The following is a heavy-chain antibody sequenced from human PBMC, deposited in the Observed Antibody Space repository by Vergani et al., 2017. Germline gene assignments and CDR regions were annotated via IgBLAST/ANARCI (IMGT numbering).Heavy chain of an antibody. V-gene: IGHV4-61*10. Sequence: QVQLQESGPGLVKPSETLSLTCTVSGGSVSSGSYYWSWIRQPAGKGLEWIGYIYYSGSTNYNPSPKSRVTISVDTSKNQFSLKLSSVTAADTAVYYCARGGASGPYCSSTSCHVDAFDIWGQGTMVTVSS. CDR3: ARGGASGPYCSSTSCHVDAFDI. D-gene: IGHD2-2*01. CDR1: GGSVSSGSYY. J-gene: IGHJ3*02. CDR2: IYYSGST.